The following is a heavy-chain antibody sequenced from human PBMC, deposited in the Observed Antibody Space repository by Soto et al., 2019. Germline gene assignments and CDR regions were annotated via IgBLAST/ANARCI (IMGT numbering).Heavy chain of an antibody. CDR2: IIPIFGTA. Sequence: QVQLVQSGAEVKKPGSSVKVSCKASGGTFSSYAISWVRQAPGQGLEWMGGIIPIFGTANYAQKFQGRVTNTXDXCTSTAYMELSSLRSEDTAVYYCASPPDGYNDAFDIWGQGTMVTVSS. V-gene: IGHV1-69*05. J-gene: IGHJ3*02. CDR3: ASPPDGYNDAFDI. D-gene: IGHD5-12*01. CDR1: GGTFSSYA.